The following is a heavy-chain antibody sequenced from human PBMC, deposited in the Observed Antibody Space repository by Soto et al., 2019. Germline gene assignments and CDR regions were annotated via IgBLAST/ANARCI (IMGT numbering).Heavy chain of an antibody. V-gene: IGHV4-34*01. CDR2: INHSGST. J-gene: IGHJ6*02. D-gene: IGHD6-19*01. CDR1: GGSFSGYY. Sequence: SETLSLTCAVYGGSFSGYYWSWIRQPPGKGLEWIGEINHSGSTNYNPSLKSRVTISVDTSKNQFSLKLSSVTAADTAVYYCARGQAVAGVGKLYYYYSGMDVWGQGTTVTVSS. CDR3: ARGQAVAGVGKLYYYYSGMDV.